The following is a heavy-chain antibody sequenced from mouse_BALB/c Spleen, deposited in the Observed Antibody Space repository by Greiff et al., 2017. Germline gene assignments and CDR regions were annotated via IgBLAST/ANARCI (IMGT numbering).Heavy chain of an antibody. J-gene: IGHJ4*01. CDR3: ARRITTGNYYAMDY. D-gene: IGHD2-4*01. CDR2: IWSGGST. Sequence: VQRVESGPGLVQPSQSLSITCTVSGFSLTSYGVNWVRQSPGKGLEWLGVIWSGGSTDYNAAFISRLSISKDNSKSQVFFKMNSLQANDTAIYYCARRITTGNYYAMDYWGQGTSVTVSS. V-gene: IGHV2-2*02. CDR1: GFSLTSYG.